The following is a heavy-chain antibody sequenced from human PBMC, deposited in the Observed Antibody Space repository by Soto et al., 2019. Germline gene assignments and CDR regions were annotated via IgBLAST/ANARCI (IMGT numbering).Heavy chain of an antibody. CDR2: ISYDGSNK. D-gene: IGHD1-26*01. J-gene: IGHJ6*02. Sequence: GGSLSLSCAASGFTFSIYALHWVRHAPGKGLEWVAVISYDGSNKYYADSVKGRFTISRDNSKNTLYLQMNSLRAEDTAVYYCARDGENSGSSNTRHRPYYYYGMDVWGQGTTVTVSS. CDR3: ARDGENSGSSNTRHRPYYYYGMDV. V-gene: IGHV3-30-3*01. CDR1: GFTFSIYA.